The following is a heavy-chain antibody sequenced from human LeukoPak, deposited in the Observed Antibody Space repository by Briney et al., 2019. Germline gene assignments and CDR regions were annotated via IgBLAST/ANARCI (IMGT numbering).Heavy chain of an antibody. CDR2: ISSSGGST. Sequence: GGSLRLSCAASGFTFTSYAMSWVRQAPGKGLEWVSAISSSGGSTYYADSVKGRFTISRDNSKNTLYLQMNSLRAEDTAVYYCAKDPYVKDGYGFDYWGQGTLVTVSS. J-gene: IGHJ4*02. CDR1: GFTFTSYA. V-gene: IGHV3-23*01. CDR3: AKDPYVKDGYGFDY. D-gene: IGHD5-24*01.